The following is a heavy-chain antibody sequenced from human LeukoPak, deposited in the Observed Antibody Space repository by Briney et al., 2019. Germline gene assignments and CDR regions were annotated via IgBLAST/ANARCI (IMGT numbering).Heavy chain of an antibody. V-gene: IGHV1-46*01. Sequence: GASVKVSCKASGYTLTSYYIHWVRQAPGQGLEWMGIINPSGGSTSYAQKFQGRVTMTRDTSTSTVYMELSSLRSEDTAVYYCARSRRAGSYLYYFDYWGQGTLVTVSS. CDR2: INPSGGST. J-gene: IGHJ4*02. CDR3: ARSRRAGSYLYYFDY. D-gene: IGHD1-26*01. CDR1: GYTLTSYY.